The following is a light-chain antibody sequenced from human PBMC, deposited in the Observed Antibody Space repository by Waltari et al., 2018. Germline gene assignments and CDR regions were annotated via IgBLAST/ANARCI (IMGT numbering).Light chain of an antibody. V-gene: IGKV3-20*01. CDR2: GAS. CDR3: QQYGSSLPLFT. J-gene: IGKJ3*01. CDR1: QRVSSSY. Sequence: EIVLTQSPGTLSLSPGERATLSCRASQRVSSSYLAWYQQKPGQAPRLLIYGASSRATGIPDRFSGSGSGTDFTLTISRLEPEDFAVYYCQQYGSSLPLFTFGPGTKVDIK.